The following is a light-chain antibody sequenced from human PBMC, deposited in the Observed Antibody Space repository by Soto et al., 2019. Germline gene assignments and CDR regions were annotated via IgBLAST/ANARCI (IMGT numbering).Light chain of an antibody. J-gene: IGLJ7*01. V-gene: IGLV1-44*01. CDR3: AAWDDSLNGPV. CDR1: SSNIGSNT. CDR2: SNN. Sequence: QSVLTQPPSASGTPGQRVTISCSGSSSNIGSNTVNWYQQLPGTAPKHLIYSNNQRPSGVPDRFSGSKSGTSASLAISGLQSEDEADYYCAAWDDSLNGPVFGGRTQLTVL.